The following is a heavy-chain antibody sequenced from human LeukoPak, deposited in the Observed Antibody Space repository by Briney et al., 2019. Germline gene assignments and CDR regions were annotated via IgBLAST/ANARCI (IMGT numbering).Heavy chain of an antibody. J-gene: IGHJ4*02. V-gene: IGHV3-7*01. D-gene: IGHD3-22*01. Sequence: GGSLRLSCAASGFTFSSYWMSWVRQAPGKGLEWVANIKQDGSEKYYVDSVKGRFTISRDNAKNSLYLQMNSLRAEDTAVYYCASDVSFYYDSSGYLPGYWGQGTLVTVSS. CDR3: ASDVSFYYDSSGYLPGY. CDR1: GFTFSSYW. CDR2: IKQDGSEK.